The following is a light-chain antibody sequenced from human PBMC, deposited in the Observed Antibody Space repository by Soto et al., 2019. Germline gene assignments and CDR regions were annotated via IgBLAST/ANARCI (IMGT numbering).Light chain of an antibody. CDR2: KAS. J-gene: IGKJ1*01. CDR3: QQYNSKGT. V-gene: IGKV1-5*03. CDR1: QSISSW. Sequence: DIQMTQSPSTLSASVGDRVTITCRASQSISSWLAWYQQKPGKAPNLLIYKASSLESGVPSRFSGSGSGTEFTLTISSLQPDDFATYYCQQYNSKGTFGQGTKVEIK.